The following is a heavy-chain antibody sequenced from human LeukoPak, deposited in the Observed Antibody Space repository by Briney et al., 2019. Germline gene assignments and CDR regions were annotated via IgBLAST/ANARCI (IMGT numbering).Heavy chain of an antibody. CDR3: ARADIRAIASSGWYGFDY. D-gene: IGHD6-19*01. Sequence: GASVKVSCKASGYTFNSYGISWVRQAPGQGLEWMGWISAYNGNTNCAQKVQGRVTMTTDTSTSTAYMELRSLRSDDTAVYYCARADIRAIASSGWYGFDYWGQGTLVTVSS. J-gene: IGHJ4*02. CDR2: ISAYNGNT. V-gene: IGHV1-18*01. CDR1: GYTFNSYG.